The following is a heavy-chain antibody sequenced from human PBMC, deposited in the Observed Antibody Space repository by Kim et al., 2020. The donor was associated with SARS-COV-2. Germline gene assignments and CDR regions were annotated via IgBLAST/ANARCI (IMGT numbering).Heavy chain of an antibody. J-gene: IGHJ5*02. Sequence: SVKVSCKASGGTFSSYAISWVRQAPGQGLEWMGGIIPIFGTANYAQKFQGRVTITADESTSTAYMELSSLRSEDTAVYYCARDGVSSGFRTINWFDPWGQGTLVTVSS. V-gene: IGHV1-69*13. CDR3: ARDGVSSGFRTINWFDP. D-gene: IGHD3-3*01. CDR2: IIPIFGTA. CDR1: GGTFSSYA.